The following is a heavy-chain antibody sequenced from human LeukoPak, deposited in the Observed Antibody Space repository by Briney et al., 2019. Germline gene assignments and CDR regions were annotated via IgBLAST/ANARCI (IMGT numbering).Heavy chain of an antibody. CDR1: GFTFSNYA. CDR2: ISDSGGAT. Sequence: GGSLRLFCAASGFTFSNYAMSWVRQAPGKGLEWVSAISDSGGATNCADSVKGRFTISRDNSKNTLYLQMNSLRAEDTAVYYCAKRSCSGGSCNFDYWGQGTLVTVSS. D-gene: IGHD2-15*01. CDR3: AKRSCSGGSCNFDY. J-gene: IGHJ4*02. V-gene: IGHV3-23*01.